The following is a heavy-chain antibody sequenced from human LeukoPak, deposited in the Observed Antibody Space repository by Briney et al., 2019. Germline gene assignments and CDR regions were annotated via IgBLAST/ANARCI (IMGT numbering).Heavy chain of an antibody. Sequence: GRSLRLSCAASGFTFSSYAMSWVRQAPGRGREWVSAISGSGGSTYYADSVKGRFTISRDNSKNTLYLQMNSLRAEDTAVYYCAKGPSTSWSLPYYYYGMDVWGKGTTVTVSS. CDR2: ISGSGGST. V-gene: IGHV3-23*01. CDR3: AKGPSTSWSLPYYYYGMDV. CDR1: GFTFSSYA. J-gene: IGHJ6*04. D-gene: IGHD2-2*01.